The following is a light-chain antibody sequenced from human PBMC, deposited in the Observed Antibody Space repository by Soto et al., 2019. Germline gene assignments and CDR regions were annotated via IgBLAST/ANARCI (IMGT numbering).Light chain of an antibody. Sequence: QSVLTQPASVSGSPGQSITISCTGTSSDVGSYNLVSWYQQHPGKAPKLMIYEVRKRPSGVSNRFSGSKSGNTASLTFSGQQAEDEAEYYCCSFAGCSTLVFGTGTKVTVL. V-gene: IGLV2-23*02. CDR2: EVR. CDR3: CSFAGCSTLV. CDR1: SSDVGSYNL. J-gene: IGLJ1*01.